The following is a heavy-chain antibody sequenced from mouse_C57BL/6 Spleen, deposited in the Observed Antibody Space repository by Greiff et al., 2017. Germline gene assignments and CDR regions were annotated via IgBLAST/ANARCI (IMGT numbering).Heavy chain of an antibody. CDR3: AMPHITTVVADY. V-gene: IGHV1-74*01. D-gene: IGHD1-1*01. J-gene: IGHJ2*01. CDR2: IHPSDSDT. Sequence: QVQLQQPGAELVKPGASVKVSYKASGYTFTSYWMHWVKQRPGQGLEWIGRIHPSDSDTNYNQKFKGKATLTVDKSSSTAYMQLSSLTSEDSAVYYCAMPHITTVVADYWGQGTTLTVSS. CDR1: GYTFTSYW.